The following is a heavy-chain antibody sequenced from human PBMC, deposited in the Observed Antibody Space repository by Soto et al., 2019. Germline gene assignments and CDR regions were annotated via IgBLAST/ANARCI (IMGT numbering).Heavy chain of an antibody. V-gene: IGHV4-59*01. J-gene: IGHJ4*02. D-gene: IGHD2-15*01. CDR3: ARGREPDIVVVVAATGYFDY. Sequence: SETLSLTCTVSGGSISSGYWSWLRQSPGEGLEWIGHISNTGTTNYSPSLKSRVFMSVDTSKTQISLKVSSVNAADTAVYYCARGREPDIVVVVAATGYFDYWGQGTLVTVSS. CDR1: GGSISSGY. CDR2: ISNTGTT.